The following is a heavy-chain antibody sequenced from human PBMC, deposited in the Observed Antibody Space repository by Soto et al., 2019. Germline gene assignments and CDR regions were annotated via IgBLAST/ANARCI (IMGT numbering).Heavy chain of an antibody. D-gene: IGHD4-17*01. Sequence: QVQLVQSGAEVQKPGSSVKVSCKASGGTFSSYAISWVRQAPGQGLEWMGGIIPIFGTANYAQKFQGRVTITADESTGTAYMELGSLRSEDTAVYYCGGRTVTTYYYYYGMDVWGQGTTVTVSS. J-gene: IGHJ6*02. V-gene: IGHV1-69*01. CDR2: IIPIFGTA. CDR1: GGTFSSYA. CDR3: GGRTVTTYYYYYGMDV.